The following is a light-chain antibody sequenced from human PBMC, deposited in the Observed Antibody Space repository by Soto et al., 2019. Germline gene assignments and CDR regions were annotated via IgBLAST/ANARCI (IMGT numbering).Light chain of an antibody. J-gene: IGLJ3*02. CDR1: SSDVGGYNY. V-gene: IGLV2-14*01. Sequence: QSALTQPASVSGSPGQSITISCTGTSSDVGGYNYVSWYQQHPGKAPKLMIYDVSNRPSGVSTRFSGSKSGNTASLTISGLQAEDEADYYCSSYKSSSTGWVFGGGTKLTVL. CDR2: DVS. CDR3: SSYKSSSTGWV.